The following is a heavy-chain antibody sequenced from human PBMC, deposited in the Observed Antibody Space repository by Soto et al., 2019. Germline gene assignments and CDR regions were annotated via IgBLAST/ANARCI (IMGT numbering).Heavy chain of an antibody. CDR3: ATRFMVRGVIITSGWFDP. V-gene: IGHV4-4*02. CDR2: IYHSGST. CDR1: GGSISSSNW. Sequence: SETLSLTCAVSGGSISSSNWWSWVRQPPGKGLEWIGEIYHSGSTNYNPSLKSRVTISVDKSKNQFPLKLSSVTAADTAVYYCATRFMVRGVIITSGWFDPWGQGTLVTVSS. D-gene: IGHD3-10*01. J-gene: IGHJ5*02.